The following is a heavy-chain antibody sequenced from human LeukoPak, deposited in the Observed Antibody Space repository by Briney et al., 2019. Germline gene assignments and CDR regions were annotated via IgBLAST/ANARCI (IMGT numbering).Heavy chain of an antibody. D-gene: IGHD2-8*01. J-gene: IGHJ6*02. CDR1: GGSISSSSYY. CDR3: ARGLWPKGTGYCTHWDV. CDR2: IYYSGST. Sequence: PSETLSLTCTVSGGSISSSSYYWGWIRQPPGKGLEWIGSIYYSGSTYYNPSLKSRVTISVDTSKNQFSLKLSSVTAADTAVYYCARGLWPKGTGYCTHWDVWGQGTTVTVSS. V-gene: IGHV4-39*01.